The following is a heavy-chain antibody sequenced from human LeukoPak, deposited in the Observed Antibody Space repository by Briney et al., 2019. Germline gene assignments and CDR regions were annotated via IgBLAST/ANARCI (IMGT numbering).Heavy chain of an antibody. V-gene: IGHV3-21*01. CDR2: ISSGSSYI. CDR3: AREVTTFSSDAFDI. CDR1: GFTFSSYS. J-gene: IGHJ3*02. D-gene: IGHD4-17*01. Sequence: PGGSLRLSCAASGFTFSSYSMNWVRQAPGKGLEWVSSISSGSSYIYYADSVKGRFTISRDNAKNSLYLQMNSLRAEDTAVYYCAREVTTFSSDAFDIWGQGTMVTVSS.